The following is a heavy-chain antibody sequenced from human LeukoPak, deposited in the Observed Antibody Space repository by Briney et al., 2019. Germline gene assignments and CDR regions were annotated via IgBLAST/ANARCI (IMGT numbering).Heavy chain of an antibody. Sequence: PGGSLRLSCVASQFTFKNYWMHWVRRAPGRGLVWLSYISPDGSSTTYADSVRGRFTISRDNAKNTLYLQMNSLRADDTAVYFCATAWSFWGQGTLVTVSS. CDR3: ATAWSF. D-gene: IGHD2-21*02. J-gene: IGHJ4*02. V-gene: IGHV3-74*03. CDR1: QFTFKNYW. CDR2: ISPDGSST.